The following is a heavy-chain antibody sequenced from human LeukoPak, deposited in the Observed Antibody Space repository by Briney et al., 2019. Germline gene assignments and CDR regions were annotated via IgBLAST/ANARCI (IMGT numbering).Heavy chain of an antibody. J-gene: IGHJ4*02. CDR2: ISFNGNYE. Sequence: GGSLRLSCAASGFSFSGYAMHWIRQAPGKGLEWVALISFNGNYEDYTQSVKGRFTISRDNSKNTLYLQMSSLRAEDTAVYYCARDLLSSPGVGFGYWGQGTLVTVSS. D-gene: IGHD3-10*01. CDR1: GFSFSGYA. CDR3: ARDLLSSPGVGFGY. V-gene: IGHV3-30*03.